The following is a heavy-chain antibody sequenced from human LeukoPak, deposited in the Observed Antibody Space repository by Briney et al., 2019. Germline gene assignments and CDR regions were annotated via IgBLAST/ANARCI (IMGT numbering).Heavy chain of an antibody. V-gene: IGHV4-59*08. CDR3: ARRRAEGGSNGHYNWFDP. D-gene: IGHD6-13*01. J-gene: IGHJ5*02. CDR1: GGSFSSYY. CDR2: INYSGRT. Sequence: SETLSLTCAVSGGSFSSYYWSWIRQPPGKGLEWIGYINYSGRTNYNLSLKSRVTMSIDTSKNEFSLKLSSVTAADTAVYYCARRRAEGGSNGHYNWFDPWGQGILVTVSS.